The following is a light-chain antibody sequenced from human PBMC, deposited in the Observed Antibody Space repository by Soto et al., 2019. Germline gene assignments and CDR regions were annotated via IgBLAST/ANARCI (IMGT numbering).Light chain of an antibody. CDR1: QSVNSN. CDR2: GIS. J-gene: IGKJ5*01. V-gene: IGKV3D-15*01. CDR3: QQHGQWPIT. Sequence: EIAMTQSPATLSVSPGAGATISGIASQSVNSNYVAWYQQKPGQAPRLLIYGISKRATDIPDRFSGSGSGTEFTLTISSLQPEDFATYYCQQHGQWPITFGQGTRLEIK.